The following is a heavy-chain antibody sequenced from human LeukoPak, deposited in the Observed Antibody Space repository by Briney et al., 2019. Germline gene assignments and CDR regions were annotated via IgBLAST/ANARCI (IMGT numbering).Heavy chain of an antibody. V-gene: IGHV3-21*01. CDR1: GFTFSSYH. D-gene: IGHD6-6*01. J-gene: IGHJ4*02. CDR2: IGSGSYI. Sequence: GGSLRLSCEVSGFTFSSYHMNWVRQAPGKGLEWVSSIGSGSYIYYADSVKGRFTISRDNAKNSLYLQMNSLRAEDTAVYYCARGGVHSSSSNWGQGTLVTVSS. CDR3: ARGGVHSSSSN.